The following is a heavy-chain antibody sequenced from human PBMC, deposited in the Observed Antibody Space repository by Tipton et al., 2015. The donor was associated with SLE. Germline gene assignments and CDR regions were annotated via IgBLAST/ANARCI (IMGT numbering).Heavy chain of an antibody. CDR1: GYTFTNYY. CDR2: INPSGGST. D-gene: IGHD3-9*01. J-gene: IGHJ4*02. Sequence: QLVQSGAEVKKPGASVKVSCKASGYTFTNYYMHWVRQAPGQGLEWMGIINPSGGSTSYAQKFQGRVTMTRDTSTSTVYMELSSLRSEDTAVYYCARVGYDILTGRAGYCDYWGQGTLVTVSS. CDR3: ARVGYDILTGRAGYCDY. V-gene: IGHV1-46*01.